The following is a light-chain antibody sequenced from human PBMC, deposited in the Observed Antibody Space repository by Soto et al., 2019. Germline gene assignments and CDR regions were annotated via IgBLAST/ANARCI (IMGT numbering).Light chain of an antibody. CDR1: RSGLCSSNNKNY. CDR3: QQYYSTPPWT. Sequence: DVVMTQSPDALAVSLGGGATINCKSGRSGLCSSNNKNYLAWYQQKPGQPPKLLIYWASTRESGVPDRFSGSGSGTDFTLTISSLQAEDVAVYYCQQYYSTPPWTFGQGTKVDIK. CDR2: WAS. V-gene: IGKV4-1*01. J-gene: IGKJ1*01.